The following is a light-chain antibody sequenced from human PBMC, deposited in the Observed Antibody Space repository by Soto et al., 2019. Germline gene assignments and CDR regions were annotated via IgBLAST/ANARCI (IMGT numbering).Light chain of an antibody. CDR3: QQYVTPLLT. CDR2: GAS. Sequence: IVLTQSPGTLSLSPGERATISCGASQSVTNNFLAWYQQQPGQAPRLLIYGASSRATGVPDRFSGSGSETDFTLTISRMEPGDFAVYYCQQYVTPLLTFGHGTKVDIK. CDR1: QSVTNNF. J-gene: IGKJ3*01. V-gene: IGKV3-20*01.